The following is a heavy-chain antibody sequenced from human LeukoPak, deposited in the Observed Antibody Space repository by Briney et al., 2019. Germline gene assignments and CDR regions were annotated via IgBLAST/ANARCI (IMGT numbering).Heavy chain of an antibody. V-gene: IGHV3-21*01. Sequence: GGSLRLSCAASGFTFSSYSMNWVRQAPGKGLEWVSSISSSSSYIYYADSVKGRFTISRDKDKNSLYLQMNSLGAEDTAVYYCARGTAAAGYWFDPWGQGTLVTVSS. J-gene: IGHJ5*02. CDR3: ARGTAAAGYWFDP. CDR1: GFTFSSYS. D-gene: IGHD6-13*01. CDR2: ISSSSSYI.